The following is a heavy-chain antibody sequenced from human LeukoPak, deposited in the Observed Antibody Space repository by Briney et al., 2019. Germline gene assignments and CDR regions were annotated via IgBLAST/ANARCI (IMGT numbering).Heavy chain of an antibody. D-gene: IGHD3-22*01. J-gene: IGHJ4*02. CDR2: ISGSGTST. Sequence: GGSLRLSCAASGFTFSSYAMSSVRQAPGKGLEWVSSISGSGTSTYYADSVKGRFTISRDNSKNTLFLQMNSLRAEDTAVYYCTKRPVVVITTPYFDYWGQGTLVTVSS. V-gene: IGHV3-23*01. CDR1: GFTFSSYA. CDR3: TKRPVVVITTPYFDY.